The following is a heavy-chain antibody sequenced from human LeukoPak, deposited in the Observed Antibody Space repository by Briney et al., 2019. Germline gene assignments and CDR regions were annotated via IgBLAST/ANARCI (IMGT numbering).Heavy chain of an antibody. J-gene: IGHJ4*02. Sequence: GGSLRLSCVASGFTFSKYTMSWVRQAPGKGLEWVSGIYGGSTTTTFYADSVKGRFTISRDNSMNTLYLQMNSLRAEDTAVYYCAKREDDYGDYEHYWGQGTLVTVSS. V-gene: IGHV3-23*01. CDR1: GFTFSKYT. D-gene: IGHD4-17*01. CDR3: AKREDDYGDYEHY. CDR2: IYGGSTTTT.